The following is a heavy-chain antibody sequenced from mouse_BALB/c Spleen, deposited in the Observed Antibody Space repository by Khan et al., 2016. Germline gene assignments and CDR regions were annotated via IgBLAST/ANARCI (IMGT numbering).Heavy chain of an antibody. Sequence: QVQLQQSGAELAKPGASVKMSCKATGYTFTSYWMHWVKQRPGQGLEWIGYINPSTGYTEYNQKFKDKATLTADKSSSTAYMQLSSLTSEDPAVSDCASPRFIAAVVADYWGQGTTLTVSS. D-gene: IGHD1-1*01. CDR3: ASPRFIAAVVADY. CDR1: GYTFTSYW. CDR2: INPSTGYT. J-gene: IGHJ2*01. V-gene: IGHV1-7*01.